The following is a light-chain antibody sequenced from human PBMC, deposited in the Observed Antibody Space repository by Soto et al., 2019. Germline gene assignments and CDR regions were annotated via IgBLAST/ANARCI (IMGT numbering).Light chain of an antibody. CDR1: RAINDY. J-gene: IGKJ3*01. CDR2: AAS. V-gene: IGKV1-27*01. Sequence: DIQMTQFPSSLSASVGDRVTITCRASRAINDYVAWYQQKPEKSPNLLIFAASSLESGVPSRFSGSGSGTEFTLTISSLQPEDVATYYCQGYKSPPFTFSPGTKVEMK. CDR3: QGYKSPPFT.